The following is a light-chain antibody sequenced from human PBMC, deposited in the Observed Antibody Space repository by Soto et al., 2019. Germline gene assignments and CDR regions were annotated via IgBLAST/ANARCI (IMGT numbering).Light chain of an antibody. J-gene: IGKJ5*01. CDR2: GAS. CDR3: QQYNNWPPIT. Sequence: EIVLTQSPGTLSLSPGERATLSCRAIESLSSAYLAWYQQKPGQAPRLLLYGASTRATGIPDRFSGSGSGTEFTLTISRLEPEDLAVYYCQQYNNWPPITFGQGTRLEI. V-gene: IGKV3-20*01. CDR1: ESLSSAY.